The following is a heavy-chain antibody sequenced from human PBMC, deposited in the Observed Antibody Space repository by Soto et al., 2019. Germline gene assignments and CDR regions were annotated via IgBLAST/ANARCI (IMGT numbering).Heavy chain of an antibody. CDR3: ARHVALRYFDSNYYYYGMDV. CDR1: GYSFTSYW. D-gene: IGHD3-9*01. Sequence: PGESLKISCKGSGYSFTSYWISWVRQMPGKGLEWMGRIDPSDSYTNYSPSFQGHVTISADKSISTAYLQWSSLKASDTAMYYCARHVALRYFDSNYYYYGMDVWGQGTTVTVSS. CDR2: IDPSDSYT. V-gene: IGHV5-10-1*01. J-gene: IGHJ6*02.